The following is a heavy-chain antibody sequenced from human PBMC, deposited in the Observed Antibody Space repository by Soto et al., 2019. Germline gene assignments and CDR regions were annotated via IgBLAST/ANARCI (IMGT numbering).Heavy chain of an antibody. J-gene: IGHJ6*02. Sequence: QVQLVESGGGVVQPGRSLRLSCAASGFTFSSYGMHWVRQAPGKGLEWVAVIWYDGSNKYYADSVKGRFTISRDNSKNTLYLQMNSLRAEDTAVYYCARDSCSGGSCYGTDMDVWGQGTTVTVSS. CDR2: IWYDGSNK. CDR3: ARDSCSGGSCYGTDMDV. D-gene: IGHD2-15*01. CDR1: GFTFSSYG. V-gene: IGHV3-33*01.